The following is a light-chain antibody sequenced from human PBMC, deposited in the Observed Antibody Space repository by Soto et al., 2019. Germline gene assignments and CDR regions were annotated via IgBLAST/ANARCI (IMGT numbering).Light chain of an antibody. CDR1: QSISSN. CDR3: QQYGVSPRT. J-gene: IGKJ1*01. Sequence: EVVLKQSAATLSLSTGERATLSCRASQSISSNLAWYQQKPGQAPRFLIYGASSRATGIPDRFSGSGSGTDFTLTISSLQPEDFALYYCQQYGVSPRTFGQGTKVDIK. V-gene: IGKV3-20*01. CDR2: GAS.